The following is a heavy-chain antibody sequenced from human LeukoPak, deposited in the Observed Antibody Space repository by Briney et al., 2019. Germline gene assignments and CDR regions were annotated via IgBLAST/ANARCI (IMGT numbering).Heavy chain of an antibody. CDR1: GGSFSGYY. J-gene: IGHJ4*02. Sequence: SETLSLTCAVYGGSFSGYYWSWIRQPPGKGLEWIGEINHSGSTNYNPSLKSRVTISVDTSKNQFSLKLSSVTAADTAVYYCARDCSSTSCSLDYWGQGTLVTVSS. V-gene: IGHV4-34*01. CDR2: INHSGST. CDR3: ARDCSSTSCSLDY. D-gene: IGHD2-2*01.